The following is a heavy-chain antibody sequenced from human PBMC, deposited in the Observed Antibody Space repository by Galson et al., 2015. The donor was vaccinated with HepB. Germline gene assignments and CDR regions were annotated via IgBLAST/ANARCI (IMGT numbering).Heavy chain of an antibody. J-gene: IGHJ6*02. CDR2: INPSGGST. CDR1: GYTFTSYY. Sequence: SVKVSCKASGYTFTSYYMHWVRQAPGQGLEWMGIINPSGGSTSYAQKFQGRVTMTRDTSTSTVYMELSSLRSEDTAVYYCARTGIAVAYGMDVWGQGTTVTVSS. D-gene: IGHD6-19*01. CDR3: ARTGIAVAYGMDV. V-gene: IGHV1-46*01.